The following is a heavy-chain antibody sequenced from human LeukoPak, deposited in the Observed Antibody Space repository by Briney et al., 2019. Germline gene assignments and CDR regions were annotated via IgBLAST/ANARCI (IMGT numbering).Heavy chain of an antibody. CDR1: GGSISSYY. V-gene: IGHV4-59*01. D-gene: IGHD4-17*01. CDR3: ARGTAQAVNTYAFDM. Sequence: ASETLSLTCTVSGGSISSYYWSWIRQPPGKGLDWIGYFYYSGSTNYNPSRKSRVIISVDTSKIQFFLNLISVTAADTAVYYCARGTAQAVNTYAFDMWGQGTMVTVSS. CDR2: FYYSGST. J-gene: IGHJ3*02.